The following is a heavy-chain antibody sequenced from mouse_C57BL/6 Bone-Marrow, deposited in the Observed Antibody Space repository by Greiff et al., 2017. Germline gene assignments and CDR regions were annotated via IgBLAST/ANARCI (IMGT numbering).Heavy chain of an antibody. CDR3: AKKVGVYYGSSYDAMDY. D-gene: IGHD1-1*01. Sequence: QVQLQQSGPGLVQPSQSLSITCTVSGFSLTSYGVHWVRQSPGKGLEWLGVIWRGGSTDYNAAFMSRLSITKDNSKSQVFFKMNSLQADDTAIYYGAKKVGVYYGSSYDAMDYWGQGTSVTVSS. CDR2: IWRGGST. J-gene: IGHJ4*01. V-gene: IGHV2-5*01. CDR1: GFSLTSYG.